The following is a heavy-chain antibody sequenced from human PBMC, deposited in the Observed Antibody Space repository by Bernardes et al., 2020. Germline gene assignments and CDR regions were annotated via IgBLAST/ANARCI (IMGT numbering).Heavy chain of an antibody. Sequence: TLSPTCAVYGGSFRGSYWSWIRQPPGQGLEWIGEINHSGSTNYNPSLKSRVTISVDTSKNQFSLKLSSVTAADTAVYYCARVGRYCSSTSCYKYDHRGWYFDLWGRGTLVTGSS. V-gene: IGHV4-34*01. CDR1: GGSFRGSY. D-gene: IGHD2-2*02. CDR2: INHSGST. CDR3: ARVGRYCSSTSCYKYDHRGWYFDL. J-gene: IGHJ2*01.